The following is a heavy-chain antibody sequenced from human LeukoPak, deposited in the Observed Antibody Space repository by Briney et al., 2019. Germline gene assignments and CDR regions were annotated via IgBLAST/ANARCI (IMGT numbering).Heavy chain of an antibody. V-gene: IGHV1-2*02. CDR3: ARDPRRVGAIDY. CDR2: INPNSGGT. D-gene: IGHD1-26*01. J-gene: IGHJ4*02. CDR1: GYTFTSYD. Sequence: ASVKVSCKASGYTFTSYDINWVRQATGQGLEWMGWINPNSGGTNYAQKFQGRVTMTRDTSISTAYMELSRLRSDDTAVYYCARDPRRVGAIDYWGQGTLVTVSS.